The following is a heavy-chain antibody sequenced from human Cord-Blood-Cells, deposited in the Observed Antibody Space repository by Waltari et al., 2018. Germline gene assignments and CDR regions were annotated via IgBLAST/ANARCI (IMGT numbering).Heavy chain of an antibody. D-gene: IGHD6-19*01. CDR3: AFTVAGRDWFDP. CDR2: INPNRGGT. V-gene: IGHV1-2*06. J-gene: IGHJ5*02. CDR1: GYTFTGYY. Sequence: QVQLVQSGAEVKKPGASVKVSCKASGYTFTGYYMHWVRQAPGQGLEWMGRINPNRGGTNYAKKFQGRVTMTRDTSISTAYMELSRLRSDDTAVYYCAFTVAGRDWFDPWGQGTLVTVSS.